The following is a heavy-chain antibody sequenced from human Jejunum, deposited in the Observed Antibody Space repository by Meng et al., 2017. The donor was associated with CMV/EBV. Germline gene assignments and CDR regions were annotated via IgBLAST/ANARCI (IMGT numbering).Heavy chain of an antibody. V-gene: IGHV3-53*01. CDR1: GFTVRNNY. Sequence: EVQLVESGGGLIQPGGSLRLSWAASGFTVRNNYMSWVRQAPGKGLEWVSVMYSGGTTYYADSVKGRFTISRDNSKNTLYLQMNSLRAEDTAVYYCARDNLPGYGYSYDDDWGQGPLGTVDS. CDR3: ARDNLPGYGYSYDDD. CDR2: MYSGGTT. D-gene: IGHD5-18*01. J-gene: IGHJ4*02.